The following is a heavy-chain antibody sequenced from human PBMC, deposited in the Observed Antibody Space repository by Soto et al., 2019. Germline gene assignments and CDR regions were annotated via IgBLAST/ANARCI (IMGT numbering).Heavy chain of an antibody. D-gene: IGHD6-13*01. Sequence: SETLSLTCTVSGGSITSSYWSWIRQPPGKGLEWIGYIYYSGSTNYTPSLKSRVTISVDTSKNQFSLKLSSVTAADTAVYYCARGSSSFLNYYDYGMDVWGQGTTVTVSS. J-gene: IGHJ6*02. CDR2: IYYSGST. CDR3: ARGSSSFLNYYDYGMDV. V-gene: IGHV4-59*01. CDR1: GGSITSSY.